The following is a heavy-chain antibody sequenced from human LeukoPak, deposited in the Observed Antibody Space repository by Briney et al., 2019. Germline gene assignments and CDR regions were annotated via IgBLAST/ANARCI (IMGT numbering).Heavy chain of an antibody. J-gene: IGHJ3*02. CDR2: ISHSGST. V-gene: IGHV4-34*01. Sequence: SETLSLTCAVYGGSFSGYYWSWIRQPPGKGLEWIGEISHSGSTNYNPSLKSRVTISVDTSKNQFSLKLSSVTAADAAVYYCARCAPYHDYVWGSYRQRGAFDIWGQGTMVTVSS. CDR1: GGSFSGYY. D-gene: IGHD3-16*02. CDR3: ARCAPYHDYVWGSYRQRGAFDI.